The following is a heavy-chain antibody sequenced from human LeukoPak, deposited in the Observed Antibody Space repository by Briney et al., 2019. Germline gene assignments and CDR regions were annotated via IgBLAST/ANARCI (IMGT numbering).Heavy chain of an antibody. CDR3: ARDLTLWPYNWFDR. D-gene: IGHD3-10*01. Sequence: EASETLSLTCTVSGGSISSSSYYWSWIRQPAGKGLEWIGRIYSSGSANYNPSLKSRVTMSVDTSKNQFSLKMSSVTAADTAVYYCARDLTLWPYNWFDRWGQGILVTVSS. CDR2: IYSSGSA. J-gene: IGHJ5*02. V-gene: IGHV4-61*02. CDR1: GGSISSSSYY.